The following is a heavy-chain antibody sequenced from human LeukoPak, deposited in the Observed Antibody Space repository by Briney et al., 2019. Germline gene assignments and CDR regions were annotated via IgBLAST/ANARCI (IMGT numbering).Heavy chain of an antibody. V-gene: IGHV4-4*02. CDR2: IYRSGST. CDR1: GDAISNNYW. J-gene: IGHJ3*02. Sequence: SETLSLTCAVSGDAISNNYWWHWVRQFPGKGLGWIGAIYRSGSTSYNPSLRSRVAISIDKSKNQFSLDLSSVTAADTAVYYGGRHDYGASSGVFDIGGKGIMVIVSS. D-gene: IGHD4/OR15-4a*01. CDR3: GRHDYGASSGVFDI.